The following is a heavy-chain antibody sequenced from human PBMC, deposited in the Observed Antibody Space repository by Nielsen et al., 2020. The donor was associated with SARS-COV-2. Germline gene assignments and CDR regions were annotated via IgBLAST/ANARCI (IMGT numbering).Heavy chain of an antibody. CDR1: GNNFTNYW. CDR3: AAQRGYSYGYGLDY. CDR2: IYPVDSDT. Sequence: GGSLRLSCKGSGNNFTNYWIVWVRQMPGKGLEWMGIIYPVDSDTRYSASFQGQVTISADKSISTAYLQWSSLKASDTAMYYCAAQRGYSYGYGLDYWGRGTLVTASS. V-gene: IGHV5-51*01. J-gene: IGHJ4*02. D-gene: IGHD5-18*01.